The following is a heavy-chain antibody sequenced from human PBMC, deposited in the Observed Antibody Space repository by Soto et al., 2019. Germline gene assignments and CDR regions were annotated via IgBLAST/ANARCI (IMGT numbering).Heavy chain of an antibody. Sequence: GGSLRLSCAASGFTFSTYSMNWVRQAPGKGLEWVSGISGSGDSAYYADSVKGRFTVSRDNSKNTLYLQMNSLRAEDTAVFYCAKERSSGWSFDYWGQGTLVTVSS. CDR1: GFTFSTYS. CDR3: AKERSSGWSFDY. V-gene: IGHV3-23*01. CDR2: ISGSGDSA. J-gene: IGHJ4*02. D-gene: IGHD6-19*01.